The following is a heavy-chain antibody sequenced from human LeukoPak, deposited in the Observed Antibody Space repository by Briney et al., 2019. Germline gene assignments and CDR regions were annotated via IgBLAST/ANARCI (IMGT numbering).Heavy chain of an antibody. J-gene: IGHJ3*01. D-gene: IGHD3-16*01. CDR1: GYTFTDYY. CDR2: INPNSGGT. V-gene: IGHV1-2*02. Sequence: ASVKVSCKASGYTFTDYYMHWVRQAPGQGLEWMGWINPNSGGTNYAQKFQGRVTMTRDTSISTAYMELSRLRSDDPAVYYCARGVLGGGAFDFWGQGTMVTVSS. CDR3: ARGVLGGGAFDF.